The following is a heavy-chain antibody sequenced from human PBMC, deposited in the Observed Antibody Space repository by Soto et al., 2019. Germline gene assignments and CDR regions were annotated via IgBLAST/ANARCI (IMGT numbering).Heavy chain of an antibody. V-gene: IGHV1-69*01. CDR3: ASTPVTGRYSYYGMDA. Sequence: QVQPVQSGSEVKKPGSSVRVSCKTGSFYAVSWVRQAPGQGLEWMGGLIPVFDTPSYAQKFQGRVTITADESKSTAYMELSNLRSEDTALYYCASTPVTGRYSYYGMDAWDQGIAVTASS. D-gene: IGHD4-4*01. J-gene: IGHJ6*02. CDR1: SFYA. CDR2: LIPVFDTP.